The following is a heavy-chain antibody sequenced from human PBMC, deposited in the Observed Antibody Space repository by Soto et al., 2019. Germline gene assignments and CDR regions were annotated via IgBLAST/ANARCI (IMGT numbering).Heavy chain of an antibody. CDR3: AKDSDYYDSSGYYHEYYFDY. J-gene: IGHJ4*02. Sequence: PWGSLRLSCAASGFTFISYAISFFRHSPFKWLEWVSAISGSGGSTYYADSVKGRFTISRDNSKNTLYLQMNSLRAEDTAVYYCAKDSDYYDSSGYYHEYYFDYWGQGTLVTVSS. CDR1: GFTFISYA. V-gene: IGHV3-23*01. CDR2: ISGSGGST. D-gene: IGHD3-22*01.